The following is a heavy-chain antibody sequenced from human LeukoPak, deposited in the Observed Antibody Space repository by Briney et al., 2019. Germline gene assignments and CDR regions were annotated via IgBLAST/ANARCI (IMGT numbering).Heavy chain of an antibody. V-gene: IGHV4-30-4*01. CDR2: IYYSGST. J-gene: IGHJ2*01. CDR1: GGSISSGDYY. D-gene: IGHD1-26*01. Sequence: SETLSLTCTVSGGSISSGDYYWSWIRQPPGKGLEWIGYIYYSGSTYYNPSLKSRVTISVDTSKNQFSLKLSSVTAADTAVYYCARDDIVGVTRYFDLWGRGTLVTVSS. CDR3: ARDDIVGVTRYFDL.